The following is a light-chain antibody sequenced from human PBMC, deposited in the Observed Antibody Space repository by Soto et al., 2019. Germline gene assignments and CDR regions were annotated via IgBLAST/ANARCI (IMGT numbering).Light chain of an antibody. Sequence: EIVLTQSPVTLSLSPGEGATLSCRASQTVSSYVAWYQQRHGQAPRLVIYDSSNRAPGVPARFSGSGSGTQFTLTISSLEPEDSAVYYCQQRYNRPPYTFGQGTKLEIK. CDR1: QTVSSY. J-gene: IGKJ2*01. CDR2: DSS. V-gene: IGKV3-11*01. CDR3: QQRYNRPPYT.